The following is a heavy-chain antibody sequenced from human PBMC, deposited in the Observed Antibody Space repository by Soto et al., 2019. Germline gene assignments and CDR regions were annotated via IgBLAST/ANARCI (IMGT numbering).Heavy chain of an antibody. V-gene: IGHV3-30-3*01. D-gene: IGHD3-10*01. Sequence: GGSLRLSCAASGFTFSSYAMHWVRQAPGKGLEWVAVISYDGSNKYYADSVKGRFTISRDNSKNTLYLQMNSLRAEDTAVYYCARDLWALTNYYYGMDVWGQGTTVTVSS. CDR3: ARDLWALTNYYYGMDV. CDR2: ISYDGSNK. CDR1: GFTFSSYA. J-gene: IGHJ6*02.